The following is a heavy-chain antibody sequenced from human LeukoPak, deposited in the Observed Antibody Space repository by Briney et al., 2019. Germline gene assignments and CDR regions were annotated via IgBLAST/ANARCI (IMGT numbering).Heavy chain of an antibody. V-gene: IGHV3-33*03. Sequence: GGSLRLSCAASGFTFSSYGMHWVRQAPGKGLEWVAVIWYDGSNKYYVDSVKGRFTISRDNAKNSLYLQMNSLRAEDTAVYYCARGITIAVAGTCIDYWGQGTLVTVSS. D-gene: IGHD6-19*01. CDR3: ARGITIAVAGTCIDY. CDR1: GFTFSSYG. CDR2: IWYDGSNK. J-gene: IGHJ4*02.